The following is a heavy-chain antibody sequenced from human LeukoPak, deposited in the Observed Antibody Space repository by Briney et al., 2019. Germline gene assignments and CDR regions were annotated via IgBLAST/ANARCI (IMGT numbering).Heavy chain of an antibody. Sequence: PGGSLRLSFAASGFTFSSYAMHWVRQAPGQGLEWVSVISYDGSNKYYADSVKGRLTISRDKTKNTLYLQMNSLRAEDTAVYYCAISNYHGSGTNPDYWGQGTLVTVSS. D-gene: IGHD3-10*01. CDR3: AISNYHGSGTNPDY. CDR1: GFTFSSYA. V-gene: IGHV3-30-3*01. J-gene: IGHJ4*02. CDR2: ISYDGSNK.